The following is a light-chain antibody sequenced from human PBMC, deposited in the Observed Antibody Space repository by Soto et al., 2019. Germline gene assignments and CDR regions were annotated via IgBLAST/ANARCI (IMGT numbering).Light chain of an antibody. CDR3: SAFPASNTWV. CDR1: SSDVGAYNY. V-gene: IGLV2-8*01. CDR2: AGT. J-gene: IGLJ3*02. Sequence: QSALTQPPSASGSPGQSVTISYTGTSSDVGAYNYVSWYQQHAGKAPKLVIYAGTKRPSGVPDRFSGSKSANTPALTVSGDRAEDEADYNSSAFPASNTWVSGGGPRLTVL.